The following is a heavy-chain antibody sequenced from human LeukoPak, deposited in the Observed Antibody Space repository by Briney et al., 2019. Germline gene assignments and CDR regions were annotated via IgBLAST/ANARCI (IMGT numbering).Heavy chain of an antibody. CDR2: INPNSGGT. V-gene: IGHV1-2*02. Sequence: ASVKVSCKASGYTFTGYYMHWVRQAPGQGLEWMGWINPNSGGTNYAQKFQGRVTMTRDTSISTAYMELSRLRSDDTAVSYCARAYYDILTGYYFAGGYWGQGTLVTVSS. J-gene: IGHJ4*02. CDR3: ARAYYDILTGYYFAGGY. CDR1: GYTFTGYY. D-gene: IGHD3-9*01.